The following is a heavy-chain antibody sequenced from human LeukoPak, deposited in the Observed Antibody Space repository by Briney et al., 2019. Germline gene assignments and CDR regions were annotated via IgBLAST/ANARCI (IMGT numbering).Heavy chain of an antibody. J-gene: IGHJ4*02. CDR1: GFTFSSYS. Sequence: GGSLRLSCAASGFTFSSYSMNWVRQAPGKGLEWVSYISSSSSTIYYADSVKGRFTISRDNAKNSLYLQMNSLRAEDTAVYYCARDWSLGYYGSGSSDYWGQGTLVTVSS. CDR3: ARDWSLGYYGSGSSDY. V-gene: IGHV3-48*04. D-gene: IGHD3-10*01. CDR2: ISSSSSTI.